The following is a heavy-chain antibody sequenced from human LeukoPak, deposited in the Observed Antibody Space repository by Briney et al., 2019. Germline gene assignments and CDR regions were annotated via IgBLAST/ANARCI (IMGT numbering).Heavy chain of an antibody. CDR1: GYTFTSYD. J-gene: IGHJ4*02. V-gene: IGHV1-8*01. CDR3: ARLVRPLRYFDWLSLDY. CDR2: MNPNSGNT. Sequence: ASVKVSCKASGYTFTSYDINWVRQATGQGLEWMGWMNPNSGNTGYAQKFQGRVTMTRNTSMSTAYMELSSLRSEDTAVYYCARLVRPLRYFDWLSLDYWGQGTLVTVSS. D-gene: IGHD3-9*01.